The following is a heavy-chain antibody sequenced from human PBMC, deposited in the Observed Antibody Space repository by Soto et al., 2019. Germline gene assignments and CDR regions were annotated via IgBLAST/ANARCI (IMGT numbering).Heavy chain of an antibody. CDR1: GFTFSVFA. Sequence: EVQLLESGGGLVQPGGSLRLSCAASGFTFSVFAMSWVRQAPGKGLELVSTISGRGENTYYADSVKGRFTISRDNSKNTLNLQMNSLRGEDTAVYYCAKDRGTGDYGVNAVDIWGQGPMLTVAS. CDR3: AKDRGTGDYGVNAVDI. J-gene: IGHJ3*02. D-gene: IGHD7-27*01. CDR2: ISGRGENT. V-gene: IGHV3-23*01.